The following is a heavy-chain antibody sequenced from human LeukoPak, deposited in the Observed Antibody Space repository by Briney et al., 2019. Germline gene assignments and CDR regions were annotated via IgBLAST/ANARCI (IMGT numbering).Heavy chain of an antibody. J-gene: IGHJ6*03. D-gene: IGHD3-16*01. V-gene: IGHV3-23*01. CDR2: ISGSGRNT. CDR1: GFIFNNCA. Sequence: PGGTLRLSCVASGFIFNNCALSWVRQTPGKGLEWVSAISGSGRNTYYADSVKGRFTISRDNSKNTVYLQMNSLRIDDTAVYYCARGRLGDYYYYYMDVWGKGTTVTVSS. CDR3: ARGRLGDYYYYYMDV.